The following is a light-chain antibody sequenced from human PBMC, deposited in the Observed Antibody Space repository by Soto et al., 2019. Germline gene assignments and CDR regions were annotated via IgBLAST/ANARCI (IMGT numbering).Light chain of an antibody. CDR3: QQYNSYPYT. CDR2: KAS. Sequence: DIQMTQSPSTLSASVGDRVTITCRASQTISGWLAWYQQKPGRAPKLLIYKASTLQSGFPSRFSGSGSGTEFTLTISSLQPDDFATYYCQQYNSYPYTFGQGTKVEIK. CDR1: QTISGW. V-gene: IGKV1-5*03. J-gene: IGKJ2*01.